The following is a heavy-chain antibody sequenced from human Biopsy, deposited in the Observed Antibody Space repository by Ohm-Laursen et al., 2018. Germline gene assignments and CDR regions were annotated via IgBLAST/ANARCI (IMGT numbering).Heavy chain of an antibody. CDR2: INQSGST. J-gene: IGHJ2*01. CDR1: ERTFSDYR. V-gene: IGHV4-34*01. CDR3: ARHAPSYSGSYWRYFDL. Sequence: SQTLSLTCVVFERTFSDYRWTWIRQPPGKGLEWIGQINQSGSTNYNPSLKSRVTISADASKYEFSLRLTSVTAADTAVYYCARHAPSYSGSYWRYFDLWGRGTLVTVSS. D-gene: IGHD1-26*01.